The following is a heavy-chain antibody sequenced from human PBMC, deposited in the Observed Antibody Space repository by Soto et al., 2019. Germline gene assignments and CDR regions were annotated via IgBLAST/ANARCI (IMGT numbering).Heavy chain of an antibody. V-gene: IGHV1-2*04. CDR2: INPNSGGT. D-gene: IGHD3-10*01. CDR3: ARSSYGSGSYYIGGQYYFDY. J-gene: IGHJ4*02. Sequence: ASVKVSCKASGYTFTGYYMHWVRQAPGQGLEWMGWINPNSGGTNYAQKFQGWVTMTRDTSISTAYMELSRLRSDDTAVYYCARSSYGSGSYYIGGQYYFDYWGQGTLVTVSS. CDR1: GYTFTGYY.